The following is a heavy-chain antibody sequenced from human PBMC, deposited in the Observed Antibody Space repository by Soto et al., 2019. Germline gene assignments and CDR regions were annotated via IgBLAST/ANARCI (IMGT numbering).Heavy chain of an antibody. V-gene: IGHV1-18*01. CDR3: ARDLVVTLARWFDP. Sequence: ASVKVSCKASGYTFSSYGISWVRQAPGQGLEWMGWISAYNGNTNYAQKVQGKVTMTTDTSTSTAYMELRSLRSDDTAVYYCARDLVVTLARWFDPWGQGTLVTVSS. CDR1: GYTFSSYG. J-gene: IGHJ5*02. D-gene: IGHD2-21*01. CDR2: ISAYNGNT.